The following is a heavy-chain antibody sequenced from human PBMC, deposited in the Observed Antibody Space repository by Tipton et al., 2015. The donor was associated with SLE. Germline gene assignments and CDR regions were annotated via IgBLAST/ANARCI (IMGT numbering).Heavy chain of an antibody. V-gene: IGHV4-59*01. CDR3: ARGARGNSYGSDEDFDY. J-gene: IGHJ4*02. D-gene: IGHD5-18*01. CDR2: IYYTGVT. Sequence: TLSLTCTVSGASITSSYWSWFRQPPGKGLEWLGYIYYTGVTKYNPSLKSRVTMSVDTSKNQFSLRLSSVTTADTAVYYCARGARGNSYGSDEDFDYWGQGTLVTVSS. CDR1: GASITSSY.